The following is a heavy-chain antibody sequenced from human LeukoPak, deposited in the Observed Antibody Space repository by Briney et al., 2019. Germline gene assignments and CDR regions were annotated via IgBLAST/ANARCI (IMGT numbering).Heavy chain of an antibody. J-gene: IGHJ4*02. CDR2: ISGSGGST. V-gene: IGHV3-23*01. Sequence: GGSLRLSCTASGFAFSSYAMTGVRQAPGKGLEWVSGISGSGGSTYYADSVKGRFTISRDNSRNTLYLQMNSLRAADTAVYYCAKGLNYESSAAFDYWGQGTLVTVSS. CDR3: AKGLNYESSAAFDY. CDR1: GFAFSSYA. D-gene: IGHD3-22*01.